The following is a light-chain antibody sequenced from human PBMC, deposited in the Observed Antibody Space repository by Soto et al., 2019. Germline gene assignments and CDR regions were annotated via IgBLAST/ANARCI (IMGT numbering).Light chain of an antibody. CDR1: TSDIGTYNY. Sequence: QSALTQPAAVSGSPGESITISCTGTTSDIGTYNYVSWFQQYSGKAPKLLIYEVNNRPSGVANRFSGSKSGNSASLTISGLQAEDEDEYYCNSMTISSTSRYVFGTGTKLTVL. J-gene: IGLJ1*01. CDR3: NSMTISSTSRYV. CDR2: EVN. V-gene: IGLV2-14*01.